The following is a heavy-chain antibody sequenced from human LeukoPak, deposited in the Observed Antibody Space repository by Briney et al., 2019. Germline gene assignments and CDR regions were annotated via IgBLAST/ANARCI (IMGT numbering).Heavy chain of an antibody. CDR2: ISSSSSYI. CDR1: GFTFSSYS. D-gene: IGHD6-6*01. V-gene: IGHV3-21*01. CDR3: ARDRGKYSSSSEGCDY. Sequence: GGSLRLSCAASGFTFSSYSMNWVRQAPGKGLEWVSSISSSSSYIYYADSVKGRFTISRDNAKNSLYLQMNSLRAEDTAVYYCARDRGKYSSSSEGCDYWGQGTLVTVSS. J-gene: IGHJ4*02.